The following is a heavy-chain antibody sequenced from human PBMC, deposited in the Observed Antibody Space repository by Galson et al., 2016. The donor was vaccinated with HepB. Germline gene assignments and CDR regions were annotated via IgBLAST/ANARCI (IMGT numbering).Heavy chain of an antibody. V-gene: IGHV1-3*01. J-gene: IGHJ4*02. Sequence: KVSCKASGYTFTNYAMHWVRQAPGQRLEWMGWINAGNDNTKYSQKFQGRLIITTDTSASTAFMELSSLKSEDTALYYCARDRYSDCDYWGQGTLVTVSS. CDR1: GYTFTNYA. D-gene: IGHD5-18*01. CDR2: INAGNDNT. CDR3: ARDRYSDCDY.